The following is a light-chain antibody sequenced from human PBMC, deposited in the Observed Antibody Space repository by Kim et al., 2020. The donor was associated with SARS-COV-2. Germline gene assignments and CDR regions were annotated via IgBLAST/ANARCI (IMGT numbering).Light chain of an antibody. CDR1: QSITTY. V-gene: IGKV3-11*01. CDR2: QAS. CDR3: QQRANWRIT. Sequence: LSPGERATLSCRASQSITTYLAWYQQKPGQAPRLLIYQASNRATGIPAKFSGSGSGTDFTLTISSLQPEDSAVYYCQQRANWRITFGQGTRLEIK. J-gene: IGKJ5*01.